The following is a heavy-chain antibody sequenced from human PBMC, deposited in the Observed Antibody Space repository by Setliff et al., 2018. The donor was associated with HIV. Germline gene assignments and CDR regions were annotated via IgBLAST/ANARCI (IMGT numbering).Heavy chain of an antibody. Sequence: ASVKISCKASGSRFSDHYIHWLRLKRGRGMEWMGWINADTGAVNYAPNFGGWVTMTTDTSRSTAYMEVKSLKIDDTAVYYCARVIPRDTAMDFRPYYFDYWGQGTLVTVSS. CDR2: INADTGAV. V-gene: IGHV1-2*04. CDR1: GSRFSDHY. D-gene: IGHD5-18*01. CDR3: ARVIPRDTAMDFRPYYFDY. J-gene: IGHJ4*02.